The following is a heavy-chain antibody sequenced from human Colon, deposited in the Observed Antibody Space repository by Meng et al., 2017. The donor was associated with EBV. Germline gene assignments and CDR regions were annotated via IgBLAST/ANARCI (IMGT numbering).Heavy chain of an antibody. CDR2: IYHSGST. Sequence: QLRLQESGPGLVKPSEPPSPTCTVSGGAISSNGYYWDWVRQPPGKGLEWIGAIYHSGSTSYNPSLQSRVTMFVDTSKNQFSLMLTSVTATDTAVYYCARRRGGSGRDCWGQGTLVTVSS. CDR1: GGAISSNGYY. V-gene: IGHV4-39*01. CDR3: ARRRGGSGRDC. J-gene: IGHJ4*02. D-gene: IGHD3-10*01.